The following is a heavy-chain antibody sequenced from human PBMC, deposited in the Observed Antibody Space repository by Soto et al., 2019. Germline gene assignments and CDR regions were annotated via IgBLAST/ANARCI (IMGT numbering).Heavy chain of an antibody. Sequence: GESLKISCQTSGFRFTNFWIGWVRQRPGKGLEWMGIIYSRDSDTKYSPSFQGQVTISVDTSITTAYLQWSSLKASDTAMYYCARHSGVAEDGTDWGQGTLVTVSS. D-gene: IGHD6-13*01. V-gene: IGHV5-51*01. CDR1: GFRFTNFW. CDR3: ARHSGVAEDGTD. CDR2: IYSRDSDT. J-gene: IGHJ1*01.